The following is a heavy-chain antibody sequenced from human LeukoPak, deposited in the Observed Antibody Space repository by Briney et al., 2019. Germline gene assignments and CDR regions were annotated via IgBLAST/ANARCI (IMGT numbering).Heavy chain of an antibody. CDR2: ISGSGGST. CDR1: GFTFSSYA. CDR3: AKDLGRRYDILTGYYKGYYGMDV. J-gene: IGHJ6*02. V-gene: IGHV3-23*01. Sequence: GGSLRLSCAASGFTFSSYAMSWVRQAPGKGLEWVSAISGSGGSTYYADSVKGRFTISRDNSKNTLYLQMNSLRAEDTAVYYCAKDLGRRYDILTGYYKGYYGMDVWGQGTTVTVSS. D-gene: IGHD3-9*01.